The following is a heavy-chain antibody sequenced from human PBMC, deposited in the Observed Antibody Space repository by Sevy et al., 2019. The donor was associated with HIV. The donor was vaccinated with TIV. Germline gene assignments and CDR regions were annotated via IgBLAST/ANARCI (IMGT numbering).Heavy chain of an antibody. Sequence: KQSQTLSLTCAISGDSVSSKSAAWSWIRQSPSRGLEWLGRTYYRSRWYNDYAVSVKSRITINPDTSKNQFSLQLNSVTPEDTAVYYCARSPTRSTSPNWFDPWGQGTLVTVSS. D-gene: IGHD2-2*01. J-gene: IGHJ5*02. CDR2: TYYRSRWYN. CDR1: GDSVSSKSAA. V-gene: IGHV6-1*01. CDR3: ARSPTRSTSPNWFDP.